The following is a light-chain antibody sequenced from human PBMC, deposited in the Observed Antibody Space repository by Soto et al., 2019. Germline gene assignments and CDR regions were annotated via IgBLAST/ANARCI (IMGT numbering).Light chain of an antibody. J-gene: IGLJ3*02. CDR2: EGS. CDR3: AVWDDSLNGWV. V-gene: IGLV2-23*01. Sequence: QSALTQPASVSGSPGQSITISCTGTSSDVGSYNLVSWYQQHPGKAPKLMIYEGSKRPSGVSNRFSGSKSGNTASLTISGLQAEDEADYYCAVWDDSLNGWVFGGGTKLTVL. CDR1: SSDVGSYNL.